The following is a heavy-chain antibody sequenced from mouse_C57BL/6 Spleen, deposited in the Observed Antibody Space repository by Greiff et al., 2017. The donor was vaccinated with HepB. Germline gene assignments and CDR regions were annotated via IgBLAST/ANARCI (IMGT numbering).Heavy chain of an antibody. CDR2: IDPEDGET. J-gene: IGHJ2*01. CDR3: ALQLRLRGDYFDY. V-gene: IGHV14-2*01. Sequence: EVKLLESGAELVKPGASVKLSCTASGFNIKDYYMPWVKQRTEQGLEWIGRIDPEDGETKYAPKFQGKATITADTSSNTAYLQLSSLTSEDTAVYYCALQLRLRGDYFDYWGQGTTLTVSS. CDR1: GFNIKDYY. D-gene: IGHD3-2*02.